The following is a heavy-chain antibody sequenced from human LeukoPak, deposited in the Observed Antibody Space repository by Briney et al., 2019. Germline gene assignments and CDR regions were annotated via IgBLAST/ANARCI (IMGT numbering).Heavy chain of an antibody. CDR3: ARRRLQYYYYYMDV. J-gene: IGHJ6*03. CDR1: GFTVSSNY. Sequence: PGGSLRLSCAASGFTVSSNYMSWVRQAPGKGLEWVSVIYSDGSTYYADSVKGRFTISRDNSKNTLYLQMSSLRAEDTAVYYCARRRLQYYYYYMDVWGKGTTVTVSS. CDR2: IYSDGST. V-gene: IGHV3-66*02. D-gene: IGHD4-11*01.